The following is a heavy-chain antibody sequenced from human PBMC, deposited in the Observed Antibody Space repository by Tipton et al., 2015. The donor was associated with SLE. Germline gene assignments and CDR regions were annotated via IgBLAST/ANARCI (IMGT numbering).Heavy chain of an antibody. J-gene: IGHJ3*02. D-gene: IGHD1-26*01. Sequence: TLSLTCTVSGGSISGGSYYWSWIRQPAGKGLEWIGRIYTSGSTNYNPSLKSRVTISVDTSKNQFSLKLSSVTAADTAVYYCARDREISHAFDIWGQGTMVTVSS. CDR3: ARDREISHAFDI. CDR2: IYTSGST. CDR1: GGSISGGSYY. V-gene: IGHV4-61*02.